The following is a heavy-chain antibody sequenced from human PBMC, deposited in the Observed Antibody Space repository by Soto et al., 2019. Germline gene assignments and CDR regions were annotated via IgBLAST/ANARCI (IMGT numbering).Heavy chain of an antibody. CDR2: ISDSGTLT. V-gene: IGHV3-23*01. D-gene: IGHD2-2*01. CDR3: ARFIPGLRYDVMDV. CDR1: GFTFSSYA. Sequence: GVSLRLSFAASGFTFSSYAMKWFRQAPGKGLEWVSLISDSGTLTYYADSVKGRFTISRDNSGNTLFLHMYSLRAEDTAVYYCARFIPGLRYDVMDVWGQGTTFTVSS. J-gene: IGHJ6*02.